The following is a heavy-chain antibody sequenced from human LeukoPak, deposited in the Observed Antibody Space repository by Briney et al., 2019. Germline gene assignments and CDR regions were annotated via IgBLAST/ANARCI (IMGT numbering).Heavy chain of an antibody. CDR3: ARLGLYDSSGYYYP. V-gene: IGHV4-38-2*02. D-gene: IGHD3-22*01. CDR1: GYSISTGYY. CDR2: IYYSGST. J-gene: IGHJ5*02. Sequence: PSETLSLTCTVSGYSISTGYYWGWIRQPPGQGLEWIGRIYYSGSTYYNPSLKSRVTISVDTSKNQFSLKLSSVTAADTAVYYCARLGLYDSSGYYYPWGQGTLVTVSS.